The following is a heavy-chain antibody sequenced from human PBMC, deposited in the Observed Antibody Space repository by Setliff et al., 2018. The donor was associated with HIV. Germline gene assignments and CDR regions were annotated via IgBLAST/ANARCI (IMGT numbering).Heavy chain of an antibody. CDR1: GGSISSYY. D-gene: IGHD3-3*01. V-gene: IGHV4-59*01. CDR3: ARGYCNFWSGYPPLDY. CDR2: IYYSGST. J-gene: IGHJ4*02. Sequence: PSETLSLTCTVSGGSISSYYWSWIRQPPGKGLEWIGYIYYSGSTNYNPSLKSRVTISVDTSKNQFSLKLSSVTAADTAVYYCARGYCNFWSGYPPLDYWGQGTLVTVS.